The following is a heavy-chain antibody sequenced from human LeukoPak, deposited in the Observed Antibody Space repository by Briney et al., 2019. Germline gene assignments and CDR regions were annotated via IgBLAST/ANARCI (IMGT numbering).Heavy chain of an antibody. Sequence: SETLSLTCTVSSGSISSYYWSWIRQPLGKGLEWIGYIYYSGSTNYNPSLKSRVTISVDTSKNQFSRKLSSVTAADTAVYYCARGSDNPYSNYVDYWGQGTLVTVSS. CDR1: SGSISSYY. CDR2: IYYSGST. D-gene: IGHD4-11*01. V-gene: IGHV4-59*01. J-gene: IGHJ4*02. CDR3: ARGSDNPYSNYVDY.